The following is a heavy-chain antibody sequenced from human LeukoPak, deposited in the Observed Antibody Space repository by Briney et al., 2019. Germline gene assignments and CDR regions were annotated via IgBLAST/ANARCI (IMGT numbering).Heavy chain of an antibody. CDR1: GYTFTGYY. CDR2: INPNSGGT. J-gene: IGHJ4*02. V-gene: IGHV1-2*02. D-gene: IGHD6-19*01. Sequence: ASVKVSCKASGYTFTGYYMHWVRQAPGQGLEWMGWINPNSGGTNYAQKFQGRVTMTTDTSISTAYMELSSLRSDDTAIYYCAREPGGGGIAVTGNQYWGQGTLVTVSS. CDR3: AREPGGGGIAVTGNQY.